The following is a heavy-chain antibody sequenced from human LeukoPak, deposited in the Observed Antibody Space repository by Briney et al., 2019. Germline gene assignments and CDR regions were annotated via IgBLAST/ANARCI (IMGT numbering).Heavy chain of an antibody. CDR1: GYTFTSYY. D-gene: IGHD4-23*01. CDR2: INPSGGST. Sequence: ASVKVSCKASGYTFTSYYMHWVRQAPGQGLEWMGIINPSGGSTSYAQKFQGRVTMTRDTSTSTVYMELSSLRSEDTAVYYCAREGGNWDYGGNRGGCFDYWGQGTLVTVSS. V-gene: IGHV1-46*01. J-gene: IGHJ4*02. CDR3: AREGGNWDYGGNRGGCFDY.